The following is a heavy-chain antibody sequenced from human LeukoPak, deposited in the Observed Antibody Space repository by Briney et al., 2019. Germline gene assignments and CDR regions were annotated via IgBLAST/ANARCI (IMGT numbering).Heavy chain of an antibody. D-gene: IGHD3-10*01. CDR1: GYTFTSYA. V-gene: IGHV1-18*01. CDR2: ISAYNGNT. Sequence: ASVKVSCKASGYTFTSYAMNWVRQAPGQGLEWMGWISAYNGNTNYAQKLQGRVTMTTDTSTSTAYMELRSLRSDDTAVYYCARGGPSGPMNDYWGQGILVTVSS. J-gene: IGHJ4*02. CDR3: ARGGPSGPMNDY.